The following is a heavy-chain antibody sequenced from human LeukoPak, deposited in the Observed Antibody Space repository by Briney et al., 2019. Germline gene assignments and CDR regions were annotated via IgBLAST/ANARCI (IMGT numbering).Heavy chain of an antibody. J-gene: IGHJ3*02. Sequence: ASVKVSCKASGYTFTSYDINWVRQATGQGLEWMGWMSPNSGNTGYAQKFQGRVTMTRNTSISTAYMELSSLRSEDTAVYYCARGRDIVVVTAYDAFDIWGQGTMVTVSS. D-gene: IGHD2-21*02. CDR3: ARGRDIVVVTAYDAFDI. CDR2: MSPNSGNT. V-gene: IGHV1-8*01. CDR1: GYTFTSYD.